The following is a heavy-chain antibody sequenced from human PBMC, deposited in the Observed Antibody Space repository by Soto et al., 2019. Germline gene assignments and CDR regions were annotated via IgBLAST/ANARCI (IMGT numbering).Heavy chain of an antibody. CDR3: AREVEGSYSPADF. CDR1: GYTFTDHG. J-gene: IGHJ4*02. V-gene: IGHV1-18*01. Sequence: GASVKVSCKTSGYTFTDHGIDWARQAPGQGLEWVGWVSSYNGNTNYAYNLKDRVIMTTDASTSTAYMELRGLRSDDTAVYYCAREVEGSYSPADFWGQGTPVTVSS. D-gene: IGHD3-10*01. CDR2: VSSYNGNT.